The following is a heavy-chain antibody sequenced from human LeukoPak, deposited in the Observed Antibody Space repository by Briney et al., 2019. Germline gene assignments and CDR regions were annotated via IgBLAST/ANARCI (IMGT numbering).Heavy chain of an antibody. V-gene: IGHV4-59*08. Sequence: PSETLSLTCTVSGGSISSYYWSWIRQPPGKGLEWIGYIYYSGSTNYNPSLKSRVTISADTSKNQLSLKLSSVTAADTAVYYCARVGYCSSTSCYVRASWFDPWGQGTLVTVSS. CDR2: IYYSGST. CDR1: GGSISSYY. CDR3: ARVGYCSSTSCYVRASWFDP. J-gene: IGHJ5*02. D-gene: IGHD2-2*01.